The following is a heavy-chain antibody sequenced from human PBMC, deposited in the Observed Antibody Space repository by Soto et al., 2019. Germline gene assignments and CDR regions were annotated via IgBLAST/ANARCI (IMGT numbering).Heavy chain of an antibody. CDR3: AKGSSFEYSGSYLLI. D-gene: IGHD1-26*01. CDR2: IWYDGSNK. Sequence: GGSLRLSCAASGFIFNRYGMHWVRQVPGKGLEWVADIWYDGSNKNYADSVKGRFTVSRDNSKNTLYLQMNSLRAADTAVYYCAKGSSFEYSGSYLLIWGQGTMVTVSS. J-gene: IGHJ3*02. CDR1: GFIFNRYG. V-gene: IGHV3-33*06.